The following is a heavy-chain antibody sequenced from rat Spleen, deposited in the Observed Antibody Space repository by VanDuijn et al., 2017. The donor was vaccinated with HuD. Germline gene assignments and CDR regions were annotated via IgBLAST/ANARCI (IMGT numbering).Heavy chain of an antibody. V-gene: IGHV2-13*01. CDR1: GFSLSSYG. J-gene: IGHJ2*01. CDR2: IWRGEST. Sequence: QVQLKESGPGLVQPSQTLSLTCTVSGFSLSSYGVIWVRQPPGKGLEWMGVIWRGESTYYNSALKSRLSISRETSKSQVLLKMNSLQTEDTAMYFCARSRGYDGSYFDYWGQGVMVTVSS. D-gene: IGHD1-12*02. CDR3: ARSRGYDGSYFDY.